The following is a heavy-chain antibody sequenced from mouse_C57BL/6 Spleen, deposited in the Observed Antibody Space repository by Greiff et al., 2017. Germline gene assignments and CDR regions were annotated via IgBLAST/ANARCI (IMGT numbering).Heavy chain of an antibody. J-gene: IGHJ4*01. CDR1: GYTFTSYW. V-gene: IGHV1-61*01. CDR2: IYPSDSET. CDR3: ARRLDYAMDY. Sequence: QVQLQQPGAELVRPGSSVKLSCKASGYTFTSYWMDWVKQRPGQGLEWIGNIYPSDSETHYNQKFKDKATLTVDKSSSTAYMQLSSLTSEDSAVYDCARRLDYAMDYWGQGTSVTVSS.